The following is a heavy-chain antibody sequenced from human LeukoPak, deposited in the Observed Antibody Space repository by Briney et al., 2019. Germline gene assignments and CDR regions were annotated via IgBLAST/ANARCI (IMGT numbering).Heavy chain of an antibody. D-gene: IGHD6-13*01. V-gene: IGHV4-39*07. CDR2: IYYSGST. CDR1: GGSISSSSYY. Sequence: SETLSLTCTVSGGSISSSSYYGGWIRQPPGKGLEWIGSIYYSGSTYYNPSLKSRVTISVDTSKNQFSLKLSSVTAADTAVCYCARGSSWYQTNFDYWGQGTLVTVSS. J-gene: IGHJ4*02. CDR3: ARGSSWYQTNFDY.